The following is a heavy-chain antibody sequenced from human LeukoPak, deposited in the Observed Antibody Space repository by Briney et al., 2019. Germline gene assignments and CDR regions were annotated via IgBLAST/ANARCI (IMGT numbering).Heavy chain of an antibody. V-gene: IGHV3-23*01. CDR1: GFTFSSYA. Sequence: GGSLRLSCAASGFTFSSYAMHWVRQAPGKGLEWVSAISGSGGSTYYADSVKGRFTISRDNSKNTLYLQMNSLRAEDTAVYYCAKDVLEWLWYFDYWGQGTLVTVSS. J-gene: IGHJ4*02. D-gene: IGHD3-3*01. CDR2: ISGSGGST. CDR3: AKDVLEWLWYFDY.